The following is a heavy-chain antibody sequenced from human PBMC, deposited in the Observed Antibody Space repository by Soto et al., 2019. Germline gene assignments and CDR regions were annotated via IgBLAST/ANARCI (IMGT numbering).Heavy chain of an antibody. V-gene: IGHV4-34*01. Sequence: QVQLQQWGAGLLKPSETLSLNCAVYGGSFSGYYWSWIRQPPGKGLEWIGEINHRGSINYNPSLKGRVTMSVDTSKNQFSLKPNSVTAADTAVFYCARGSRMRIPAASGRDYYYHGLDVWGQGTAVTVSS. D-gene: IGHD2-15*01. CDR1: GGSFSGYY. CDR3: ARGSRMRIPAASGRDYYYHGLDV. CDR2: INHRGSI. J-gene: IGHJ6*02.